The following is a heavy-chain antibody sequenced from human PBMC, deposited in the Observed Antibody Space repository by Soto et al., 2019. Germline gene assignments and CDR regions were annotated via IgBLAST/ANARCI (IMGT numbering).Heavy chain of an antibody. D-gene: IGHD2-2*01. J-gene: IGHJ2*01. V-gene: IGHV3-23*01. CDR1: GFTFSTYG. CDR3: AAPRRSTGWYFDL. CDR2: IIASGDST. Sequence: EVQLLESGGGLVQPGESLRLSCVASGFTFSTYGMSWVRQAPGKGLEWVSRIIASGDSTYYAESVQGRSTISRDNSKNTLFLQMNSLRVEDTAVYYCAAPRRSTGWYFDLWGRGTLVTVSS.